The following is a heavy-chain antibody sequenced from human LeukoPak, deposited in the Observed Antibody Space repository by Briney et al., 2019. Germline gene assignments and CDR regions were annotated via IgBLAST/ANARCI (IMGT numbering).Heavy chain of an antibody. D-gene: IGHD5-12*01. V-gene: IGHV3-74*01. J-gene: IGHJ4*02. CDR2: IYSDGSTT. CDR3: AREVPTSYLDY. Sequence: GGSLRLSCAASGFTFSRHWMHWVRQAPGKGLVWVSHIYSDGSTTGYADSVKGRFTISRDNAKNMLYLQMNSLRAEDTAVYYCAREVPTSYLDYWGQGTLVTVSS. CDR1: GFTFSRHW.